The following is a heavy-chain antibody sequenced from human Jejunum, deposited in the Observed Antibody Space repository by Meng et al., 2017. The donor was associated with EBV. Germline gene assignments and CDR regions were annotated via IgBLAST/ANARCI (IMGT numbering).Heavy chain of an antibody. CDR2: IYYTGRT. Sequence: QVQVQESGPGLVQPSGTLYLTCAVSGASISSSHWWSWVRQAPGEGLEWIGEIYYTGRTNYNPSLKSRVSMSIDKSKNQFSLNLNSVTVADTAVYYCATSMSGYSYGYSWGQGTLVTVSS. V-gene: IGHV4-4*02. D-gene: IGHD5-12*01. J-gene: IGHJ5*02. CDR1: GASISSSHW. CDR3: ATSMSGYSYGYS.